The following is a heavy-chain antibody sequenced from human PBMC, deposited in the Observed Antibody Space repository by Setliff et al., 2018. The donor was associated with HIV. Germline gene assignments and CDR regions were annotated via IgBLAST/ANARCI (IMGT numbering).Heavy chain of an antibody. CDR3: ALASIVSTARGNH. V-gene: IGHV1-2*02. CDR2: INPNSGAT. Sequence: GASVKVSCKTSGYTFSGYYLHWVRRAPGRGLEWMGWINPNSGATNYARNFQGRVTMTRYTSISTAYMDLSSLTSDDTAVYYCALASIVSTARGNHWGRGTLVTVSS. CDR1: GYTFSGYY. J-gene: IGHJ4*02. D-gene: IGHD1-26*01.